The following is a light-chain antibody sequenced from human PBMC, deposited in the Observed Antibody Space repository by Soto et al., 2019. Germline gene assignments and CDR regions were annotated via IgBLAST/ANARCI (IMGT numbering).Light chain of an antibody. J-gene: IGKJ3*01. CDR2: WAS. CDR3: QQYYTPPH. V-gene: IGKV4-1*01. Sequence: DIVMTQSPDSLAVSLGERATINCKSSQSVLYSSNNKNYLAWYQQKPGQPPKLLIYWASTRESGVPDRFSGSGSGTDFTLTISSLQAEDVAVYYCQQYYTPPHFGPGTKVDIK. CDR1: QSVLYSSNNKNY.